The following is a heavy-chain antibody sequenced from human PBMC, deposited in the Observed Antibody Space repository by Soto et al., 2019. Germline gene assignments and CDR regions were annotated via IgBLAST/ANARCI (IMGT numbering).Heavy chain of an antibody. CDR3: AADDMTTFI. CDR1: GVTFASSA. J-gene: IGHJ4*02. D-gene: IGHD1-1*01. Sequence: SVAVSSTASGVTFASSAVQSVRQARGQRLEWIGWIVVGSGNTNSAQKFQERVTFTRDMSTSTVYMELSSLKFEDTAVYYCAADDMTTFIWGQGTLVTVSS. V-gene: IGHV1-58*01. CDR2: IVVGSGNT.